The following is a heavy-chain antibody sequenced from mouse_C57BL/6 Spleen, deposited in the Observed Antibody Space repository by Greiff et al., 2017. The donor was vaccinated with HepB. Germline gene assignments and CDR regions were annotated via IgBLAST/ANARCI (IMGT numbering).Heavy chain of an antibody. V-gene: IGHV1-42*01. Sequence: EVQLQQSGPELVKPGASVKISCKASGYSFTGYYMNWVQQSPEKSLEWIGEINPSTGGTTYNQKFKAKATLTVDKSSSTAYMQLKSLTSEDSAVYYCARGYDYAMDYWGQGTSVTVSS. D-gene: IGHD2-3*01. CDR3: ARGYDYAMDY. CDR2: INPSTGGT. J-gene: IGHJ4*01. CDR1: GYSFTGYY.